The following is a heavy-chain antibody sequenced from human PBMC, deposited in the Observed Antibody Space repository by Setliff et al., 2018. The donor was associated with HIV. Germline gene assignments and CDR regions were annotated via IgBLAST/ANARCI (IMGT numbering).Heavy chain of an antibody. V-gene: IGHV4-59*08. Sequence: SETLSLTCTVSNGSINTYYWSWIRQSPGKGLEWIASIYYSGTTYYNPSLKSRVTISVDTPKNQFSLKLGSVTAADTAVYYCARVPFTTGFDSWGQGTLVTVSS. CDR1: NGSINTYY. CDR3: ARVPFTTGFDS. D-gene: IGHD3-3*01. J-gene: IGHJ4*02. CDR2: IYYSGTT.